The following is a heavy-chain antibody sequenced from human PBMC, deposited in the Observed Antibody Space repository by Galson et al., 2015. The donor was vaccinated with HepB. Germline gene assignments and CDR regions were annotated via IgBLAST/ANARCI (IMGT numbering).Heavy chain of an antibody. D-gene: IGHD1-26*01. V-gene: IGHV1-69*13. CDR2: IIPIFGTA. CDR1: GGTFCSYA. J-gene: IGHJ4*02. CDR3: ARDRPIVGATRRFDY. Sequence: SVKVSCKASGGTFCSYAISWVRQAPGQGLEWMGGIIPIFGTANYAQKFQGRVTITADESTSTAYMELSSLRSEDTAVYYCARDRPIVGATRRFDYWGQGTLVTVSS.